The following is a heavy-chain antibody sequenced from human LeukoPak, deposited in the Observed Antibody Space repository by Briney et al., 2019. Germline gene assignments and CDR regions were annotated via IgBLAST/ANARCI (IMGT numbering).Heavy chain of an antibody. CDR3: ARDPHRGSSGWYIDY. CDR1: GYTFTVYY. J-gene: IGHJ4*02. V-gene: IGHV1-2*02. D-gene: IGHD6-19*01. Sequence: ASVTVSCKASGYTFTVYYMYWVGQAPARGHAGMGWINHNSGGTNYAQKLQGRVTMTMDTSTSTAYMELSRLRSDDAAVYYCARDPHRGSSGWYIDYWGQGTLVTVSS. CDR2: INHNSGGT.